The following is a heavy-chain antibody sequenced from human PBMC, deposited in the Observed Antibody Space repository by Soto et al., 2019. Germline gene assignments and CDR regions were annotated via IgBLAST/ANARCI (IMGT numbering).Heavy chain of an antibody. D-gene: IGHD5-12*01. V-gene: IGHV3-33*01. Sequence: QVQLVESGGGVVQPGTSLRLPCAASGFTFSSYGMHWVRQAPGKGLEWVAVIWHDGSDKYYVDSVKGRFTISRDNSKNTLDLQMNSLRAEDTAVYYCVREAIVASTVPHNWVDSWGQGTLVTVSS. CDR1: GFTFSSYG. CDR2: IWHDGSDK. CDR3: VREAIVASTVPHNWVDS. J-gene: IGHJ5*01.